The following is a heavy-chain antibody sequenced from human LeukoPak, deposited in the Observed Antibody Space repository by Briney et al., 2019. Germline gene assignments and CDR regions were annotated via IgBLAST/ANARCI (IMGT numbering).Heavy chain of an antibody. CDR3: ARHYYYDSSGYYYVGYFDY. CDR2: ISAYNGNT. V-gene: IGHV1-18*01. D-gene: IGHD3-22*01. J-gene: IGHJ4*02. Sequence: ASVKVSCKASGYTFTSYGIGWVRQAPGQGLEWMGWISAYNGNTNYAQKLQGRVTMTTDTSTSTAYMELRSLRSDDTAVYYCARHYYYDSSGYYYVGYFDYWGQGTLVTVSS. CDR1: GYTFTSYG.